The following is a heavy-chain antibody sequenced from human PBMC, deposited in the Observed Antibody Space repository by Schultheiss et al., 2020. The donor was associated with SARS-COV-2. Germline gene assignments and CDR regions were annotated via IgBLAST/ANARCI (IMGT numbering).Heavy chain of an antibody. CDR3: ARVARIAVAGTLRY. Sequence: SETLSLTCTVSGGSISSYYWSWIRQPPGKGLEWIGYIYYSGSTNYNPSLKSRVTISVDTSKRHFSLKLTSVTAADTATYYCARVARIAVAGTLRYWGQGTLVTVSS. V-gene: IGHV4-59*01. CDR1: GGSISSYY. D-gene: IGHD6-19*01. J-gene: IGHJ4*02. CDR2: IYYSGST.